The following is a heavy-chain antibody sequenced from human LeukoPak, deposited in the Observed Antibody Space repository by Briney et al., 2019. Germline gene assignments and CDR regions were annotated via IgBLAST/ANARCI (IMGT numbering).Heavy chain of an antibody. CDR2: IYYSGIT. D-gene: IGHD3-10*01. CDR3: ARASQHYYASGSSSLDY. Sequence: PSETLSLTCTVSGRSISSGHYYWSWIRQHTGKGLEWIGYIYYSGITYYNLSLESRVTISVDTSKNQFSLKLSSVTAADTAVYYCARASQHYYASGSSSLDYWGQGTLVTVSS. V-gene: IGHV4-31*03. CDR1: GRSISSGHYY. J-gene: IGHJ4*02.